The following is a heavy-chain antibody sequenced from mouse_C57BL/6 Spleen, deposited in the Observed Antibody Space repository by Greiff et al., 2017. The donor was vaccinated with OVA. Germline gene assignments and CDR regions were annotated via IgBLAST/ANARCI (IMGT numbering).Heavy chain of an antibody. CDR2: IDPNSGGT. V-gene: IGHV1-72*01. CDR3: ARSNYGRDY. J-gene: IGHJ2*01. CDR1: GYTFTSYW. Sequence: QVQLQQPGAELVKPGASVKLSCTASGYTFTSYWMHWVQQRPGRGLEWIARIDPNSGGTKYTEKFKSKATLTVDKPTSTAYMQLSSLTSEDSAVYYCARSNYGRDYWGQGTTLTVSS. D-gene: IGHD1-1*02.